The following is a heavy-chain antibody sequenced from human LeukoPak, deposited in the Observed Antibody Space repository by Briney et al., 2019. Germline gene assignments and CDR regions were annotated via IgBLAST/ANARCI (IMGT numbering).Heavy chain of an antibody. CDR3: ARGKVSRGYAFDI. CDR1: VFTFYDSG. D-gene: IGHD3-10*01. J-gene: IGHJ3*02. Sequence: GGSLRLSCAPPVFTFYDSGMCWVRQAPGEGLWWVSGINWNGGSTGYADSVKGRFTISRDNAKNSLYLQMNSLRDEGTAVYNCARGKVSRGYAFDIWGQGTLVTVSS. V-gene: IGHV3-20*01. CDR2: INWNGGST.